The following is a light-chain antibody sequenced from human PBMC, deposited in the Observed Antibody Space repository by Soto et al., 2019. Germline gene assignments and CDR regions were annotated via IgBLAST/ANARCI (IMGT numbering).Light chain of an antibody. CDR3: QQYDNLPLT. CDR2: DAS. Sequence: DTQMTQSTSSLSASVGDRFTMTCQSSHDINNFVNWYQQKPGKAPKLLIYDASNLETGVPSRFSGSGSGTDFTFTISSLQPEDIATYYCQQYDNLPLTFGGGTKVDIK. V-gene: IGKV1-33*01. CDR1: HDINNF. J-gene: IGKJ4*01.